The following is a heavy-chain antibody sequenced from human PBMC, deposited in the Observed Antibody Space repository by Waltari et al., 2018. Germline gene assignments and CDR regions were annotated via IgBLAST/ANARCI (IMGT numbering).Heavy chain of an antibody. CDR3: AKDPPMN. CDR1: GFTFSTYA. D-gene: IGHD3-22*01. V-gene: IGHV3-23*04. Sequence: EVQLVESGGGLVQPGGSLRLPCAASGFTFSTYAMRCVRQAPGKGLEWVSVISTSGGSAYYADSVKGRFTISRDNSKNTLYLQMNILRAEDTAVYFCAKDPPMNWGQGTLVTVSS. J-gene: IGHJ4*02. CDR2: ISTSGGSA.